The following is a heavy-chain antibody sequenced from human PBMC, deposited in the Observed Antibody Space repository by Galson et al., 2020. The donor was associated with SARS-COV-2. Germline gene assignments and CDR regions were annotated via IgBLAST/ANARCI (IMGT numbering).Heavy chain of an antibody. Sequence: GESLKISCKGSGYTFTKYWIGWVRQMPGKGLEWMGIIYPGDSDTRYSPSFQGQVTISADKSISTAYLHWSTLKASNTAMYYCARVRWDGHYNGMDVWGQGTTVTVSS. D-gene: IGHD1-26*01. J-gene: IGHJ6*02. V-gene: IGHV5-51*01. CDR3: ARVRWDGHYNGMDV. CDR2: IYPGDSDT. CDR1: GYTFTKYW.